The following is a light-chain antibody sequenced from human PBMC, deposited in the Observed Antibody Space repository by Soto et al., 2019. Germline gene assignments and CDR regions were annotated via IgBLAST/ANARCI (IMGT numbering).Light chain of an antibody. Sequence: QAVVTQEPSLTVSPGGTVTLTCGSSTGAVTSGHYPYWFQQKPGQAPRTLIYDTSNKHSWTPARFSGSLLGGNAALTLSGAQPEDEAEYYCLLYDSGVRVFGGGTQLTVL. CDR3: LLYDSGVRV. CDR1: TGAVTSGHY. CDR2: DTS. V-gene: IGLV7-46*01. J-gene: IGLJ3*02.